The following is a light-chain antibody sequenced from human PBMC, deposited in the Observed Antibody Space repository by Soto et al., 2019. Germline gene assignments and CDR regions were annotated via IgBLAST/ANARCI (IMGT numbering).Light chain of an antibody. Sequence: QSALTQPASVSGSPGQSITISCTGTSSDIGNYDFVSWYQQVPGTAPKAMIYEVSSRPSGVSNRFSGSKSGNTASLTISGLQAEYEAYYYCSPYTTSPSFFLFGGGTQLTVL. CDR2: EVS. CDR3: SPYTTSPSFFL. V-gene: IGLV2-14*01. J-gene: IGLJ2*01. CDR1: SSDIGNYDF.